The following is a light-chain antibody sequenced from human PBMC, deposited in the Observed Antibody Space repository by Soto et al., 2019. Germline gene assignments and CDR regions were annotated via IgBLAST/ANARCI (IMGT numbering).Light chain of an antibody. V-gene: IGKV3D-15*01. CDR3: PQYGSSPRT. J-gene: IGKJ1*01. CDR2: GAS. Sequence: EMVMTQSPATLSVSPGGRATLSCRASQSVSSNLAWYQQKPGQAPRLLIYGASTRATGIPDRFSGSGSGTDFTLTISRLESEDFAVYYCPQYGSSPRTFGQGTKVDIK. CDR1: QSVSSN.